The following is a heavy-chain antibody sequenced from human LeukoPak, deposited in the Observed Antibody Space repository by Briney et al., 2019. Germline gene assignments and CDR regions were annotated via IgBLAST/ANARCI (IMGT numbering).Heavy chain of an antibody. D-gene: IGHD3-3*01. Sequence: SETLSLTCIVSGGSISSYCWSWIRQPPGKGLEWIGYIFYSGSTNYNPSLKSRVTISVDTSKNQFSLKLSSVTAADTAVYYCVRSDDFWSGYYGYWGQGTLVTVSS. CDR1: GGSISSYC. CDR2: IFYSGST. V-gene: IGHV4-59*01. J-gene: IGHJ4*02. CDR3: VRSDDFWSGYYGY.